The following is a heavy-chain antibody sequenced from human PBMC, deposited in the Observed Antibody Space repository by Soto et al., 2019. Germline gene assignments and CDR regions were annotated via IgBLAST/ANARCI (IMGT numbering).Heavy chain of an antibody. CDR2: ISYDGSNK. V-gene: IGHV3-30*18. CDR1: GFIFSKYC. D-gene: IGHD3-10*01. J-gene: IGHJ6*02. CDR3: SKDLGTGKPYYYYPLDV. Sequence: GGSLRLYCAASGFIFSKYCIHWVRQAPGKGLGCVAVISYDGSNKYYAESVKGRFIISRVKSEHPLYLHMNSLRAEDTALYYCSKDLGTGKPYYYYPLDVSGQRPTVNVSS.